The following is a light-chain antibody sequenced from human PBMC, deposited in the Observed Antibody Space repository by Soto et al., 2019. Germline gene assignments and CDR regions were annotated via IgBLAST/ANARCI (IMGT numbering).Light chain of an antibody. CDR1: SIDVGGYNY. Sequence: QSVLTQPPSASGSPGQAVTSCCTGTSIDVGGYNYVSWYQQHPGKAPKLMIYEVSKRPSGVPDRFSGSKSGNTASLTVSGLQAEDEADYYCSSYAGSNNRYVFGTGTKLTVL. J-gene: IGLJ1*01. CDR3: SSYAGSNNRYV. CDR2: EVS. V-gene: IGLV2-8*01.